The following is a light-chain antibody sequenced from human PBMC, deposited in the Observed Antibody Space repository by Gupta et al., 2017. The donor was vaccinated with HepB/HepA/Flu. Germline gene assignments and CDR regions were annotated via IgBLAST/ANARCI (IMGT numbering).Light chain of an antibody. CDR3: QQRSNWLMYT. CDR2: EAS. V-gene: IGKV3-11*01. Sequence: EIVLTQSPATLSLSPGERATLSCRASQSVSSYLAWYQQKPGQAPRLLIYEASNRATGIPARFSGSGSGTDFTLTISSLEPEDFAVYYCQQRSNWLMYTFGQGTKLEIK. CDR1: QSVSSY. J-gene: IGKJ2*01.